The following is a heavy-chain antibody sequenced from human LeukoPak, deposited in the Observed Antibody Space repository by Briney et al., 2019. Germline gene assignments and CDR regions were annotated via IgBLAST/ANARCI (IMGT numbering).Heavy chain of an antibody. D-gene: IGHD1-26*01. V-gene: IGHV3-21*01. CDR2: ISSSSNYI. CDR3: ARDVGASAPDAFDI. Sequence: PGGSLRLSXAASGFTFSTYNMNWVRQAPGKGMEWVSCISSSSNYIYYADSVKGRFTISRDNAKNSLYLQMNSLRAEDTDVYYCARDVGASAPDAFDIWGQGTMVTASS. J-gene: IGHJ3*02. CDR1: GFTFSTYN.